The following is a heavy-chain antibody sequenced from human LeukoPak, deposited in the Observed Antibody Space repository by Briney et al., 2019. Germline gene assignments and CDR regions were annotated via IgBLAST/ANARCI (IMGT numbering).Heavy chain of an antibody. V-gene: IGHV3-30-3*01. D-gene: IGHD3-22*01. CDR3: ARDKPMIVVVTYYYGMDV. CDR2: ISYDGSNK. J-gene: IGHJ6*02. Sequence: WRSLRLYCAASGFTFSSYAMHWVRQAPGKGLEWVAVISYDGSNKYYADPVKGRFTISRDNSKNTLYLQMTSLRAEDTAVYYCARDKPMIVVVTYYYGMDVWGQGTTVTVSS. CDR1: GFTFSSYA.